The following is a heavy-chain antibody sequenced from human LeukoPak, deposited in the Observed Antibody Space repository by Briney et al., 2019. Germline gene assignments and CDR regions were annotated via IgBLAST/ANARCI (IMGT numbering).Heavy chain of an antibody. V-gene: IGHV3-23*01. Sequence: PGGSLRLSCAASGFTFNNYAMNWVRQAPGKGLEWVSAISGPSGTTYHADSVKGRFSISRDNSKNTLFLQMDSLRAEDTSIYYCAKERGLVAGYAFDIWGQGTMVTVSS. CDR1: GFTFNNYA. CDR2: ISGPSGTT. J-gene: IGHJ3*02. D-gene: IGHD6-19*01. CDR3: AKERGLVAGYAFDI.